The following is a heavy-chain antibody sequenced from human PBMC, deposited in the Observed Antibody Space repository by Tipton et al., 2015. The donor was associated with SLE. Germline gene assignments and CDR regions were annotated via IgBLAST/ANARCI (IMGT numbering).Heavy chain of an antibody. J-gene: IGHJ6*02. V-gene: IGHV3-11*04. CDR1: GFTFSAHY. Sequence: SLRLSCAASGFTFSAHYMSWIRQAPGTGLEWVAYISHSAHTIYHADSVKGRFTISRDNSKNTLYLQMNSLRAEDTAVYYCAGQLSYYYGMDVWGQGTTVTVSS. CDR2: ISHSAHTI. D-gene: IGHD6-13*01. CDR3: AGQLSYYYGMDV.